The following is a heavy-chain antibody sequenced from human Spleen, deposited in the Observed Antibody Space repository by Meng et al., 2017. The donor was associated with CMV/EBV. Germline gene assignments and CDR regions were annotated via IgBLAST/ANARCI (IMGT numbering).Heavy chain of an antibody. D-gene: IGHD2-2*01. V-gene: IGHV1-18*01. CDR3: ARQLDTRTWDNWFDP. CDR2: INTYNGNT. CDR1: GYTFTSYG. J-gene: IGHJ5*02. Sequence: ASVKVSCKASGYTFTSYGITWVRQAPGQGLEWMGWINTYNGNTNYAQKLQGRVTMTTETSTSTAYMELRSLRSDDTAVYYCARQLDTRTWDNWFDPWGQGTLVTVSS.